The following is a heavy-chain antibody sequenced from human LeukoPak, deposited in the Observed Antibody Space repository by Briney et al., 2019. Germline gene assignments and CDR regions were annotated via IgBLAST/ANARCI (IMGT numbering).Heavy chain of an antibody. CDR3: ARDARIAAAGYNWFDP. V-gene: IGHV1-2*06. CDR1: GYTFTSYY. D-gene: IGHD6-13*01. Sequence: ASVKVSCKASGYTFTSYYMHWVRQAPGQGLEWMGRINPNSGGTNYAQKFQGRVTMTRDTSISTAYMELSRLRSDDTAVYYCARDARIAAAGYNWFDPWGQGTLVTVSS. J-gene: IGHJ5*02. CDR2: INPNSGGT.